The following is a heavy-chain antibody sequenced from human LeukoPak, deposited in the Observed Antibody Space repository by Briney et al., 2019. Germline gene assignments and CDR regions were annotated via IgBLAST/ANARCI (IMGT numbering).Heavy chain of an antibody. J-gene: IGHJ5*02. CDR2: ISGSGGST. Sequence: GGSLRLSCAASGFTFSSYAMSWVRQAPGKGLEWVSAISGSGGSTYYADSVKGRFTISRDNSKNTLYLQMNSLRAEDTAIYHCAKDRTNYYGSGSLPIDPWGQGTQVTVSS. CDR3: AKDRTNYYGSGSLPIDP. CDR1: GFTFSSYA. V-gene: IGHV3-23*01. D-gene: IGHD3-10*01.